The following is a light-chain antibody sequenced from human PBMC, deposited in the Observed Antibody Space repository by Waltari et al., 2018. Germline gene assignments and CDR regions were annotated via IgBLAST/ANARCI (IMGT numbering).Light chain of an antibody. CDR1: QSVFSSF. CDR3: QVYGSSPLT. Sequence: ILLTQFPGTLSLSPGETATFSCRASQSVFSSFIGWYQQKPGQAPRLLIDGPSNRATDIPDRFSGSGSGTDFTLTISRLEPEDFAVYYCQVYGSSPLTFGGGTKVEI. J-gene: IGKJ4*01. V-gene: IGKV3-20*01. CDR2: GPS.